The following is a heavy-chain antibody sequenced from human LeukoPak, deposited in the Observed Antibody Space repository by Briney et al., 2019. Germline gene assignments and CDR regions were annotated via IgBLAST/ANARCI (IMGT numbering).Heavy chain of an antibody. V-gene: IGHV3-7*01. CDR2: IKEDGSEK. CDR3: ARGGPTVGTDY. D-gene: IGHD1-26*01. CDR1: GFTFRNYW. J-gene: IGHJ4*02. Sequence: GGSLSLSCAGSGFTFRNYWMNWVRQAPGKGLEWVANIKEDGSEKYYVDSVKGRFTVSRDNAKNSLYLQINSLRADDTAVYYCARGGPTVGTDYWGQGTLVTVSS.